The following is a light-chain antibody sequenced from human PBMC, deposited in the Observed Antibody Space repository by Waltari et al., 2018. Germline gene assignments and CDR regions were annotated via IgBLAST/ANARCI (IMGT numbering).Light chain of an antibody. V-gene: IGLV2-8*01. CDR2: EVS. Sequence: QSALTPPPSAAGPPGPSGTISCTGTSSHVGGYNYVSWYQQHPGKAPKLMIYEVSKRPSGVPDRFSGSKSGNTASLTVSGLQAEDEADYYCSSYAGSNNFVVFGTGTKVTVL. CDR1: SSHVGGYNY. CDR3: SSYAGSNNFVV. J-gene: IGLJ1*01.